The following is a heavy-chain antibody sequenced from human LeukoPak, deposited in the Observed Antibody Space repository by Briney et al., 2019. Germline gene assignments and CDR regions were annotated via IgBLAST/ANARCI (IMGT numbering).Heavy chain of an antibody. V-gene: IGHV3-30*18. CDR2: ISYDGSNK. J-gene: IGHJ4*02. Sequence: GRSLRLSCAASGSTFSSYGMHWVRQAPGKGLEWVAVISYDGSNKYYADSVKGRFTISRDNSQNTLYLQMNSLRAEDTAVYYCAKDQAYSGYDSGYWGQGTLVTVSS. CDR1: GSTFSSYG. CDR3: AKDQAYSGYDSGY. D-gene: IGHD5-12*01.